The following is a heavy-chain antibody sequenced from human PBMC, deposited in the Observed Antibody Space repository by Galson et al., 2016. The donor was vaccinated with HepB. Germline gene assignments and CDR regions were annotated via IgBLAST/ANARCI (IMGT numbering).Heavy chain of an antibody. CDR2: IDPVLNRA. Sequence: SVKVSCKASGETCSNCAISWVRQAPGQGLELMGTIDPVLNRANYAQGFQGRLTITADTSTDTANMELSSLRSDDTAVYYCEREGLKPGNSGALDIWGQGTLVTGSS. J-gene: IGHJ3*02. CDR3: EREGLKPGNSGALDI. CDR1: GETCSNCA. D-gene: IGHD1-26*01. V-gene: IGHV1-69*04.